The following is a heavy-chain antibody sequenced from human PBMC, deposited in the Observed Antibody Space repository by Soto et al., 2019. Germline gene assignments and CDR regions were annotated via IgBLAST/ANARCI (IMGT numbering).Heavy chain of an antibody. CDR3: ARDVGAVYTGYDYFFDY. Sequence: GGSLRLSCAGCGFTFSNFGLHWVRQAPGKGLEWVAVIWSDGRNKYYADSVKGRFTISRDPSKNTLSLQMNSLRGEDTAVYYCARDVGAVYTGYDYFFDYWGQGTLVTVSS. D-gene: IGHD5-12*01. J-gene: IGHJ4*02. V-gene: IGHV3-33*01. CDR1: GFTFSNFG. CDR2: IWSDGRNK.